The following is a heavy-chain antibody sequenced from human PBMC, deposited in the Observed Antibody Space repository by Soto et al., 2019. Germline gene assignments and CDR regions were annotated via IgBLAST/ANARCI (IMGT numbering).Heavy chain of an antibody. CDR3: ARDRGYEPLQTRLFDS. J-gene: IGHJ4*02. V-gene: IGHV3-30-3*01. CDR2: ISYDGSNK. D-gene: IGHD3-3*01. Sequence: SLSLSCAASGFTFSSYAMHWVRQAPGKGLEWVAVISYDGSNKYYADSVKGRFTISRDNSKNTLYLQMNSPRAEDTAVYYCARDRGYEPLQTRLFDSWGQGNLVTVSS. CDR1: GFTFSSYA.